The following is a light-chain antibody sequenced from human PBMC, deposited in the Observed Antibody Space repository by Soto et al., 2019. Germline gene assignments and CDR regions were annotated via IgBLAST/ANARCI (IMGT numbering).Light chain of an antibody. CDR2: EVT. Sequence: QSALTQPASVSGSPGQSITISCTGTSSDVGAYNYVSWYQQHPGTAPGLVIYEVTNRPSGIYNRFSGSKSGNTASMTISGLNDGEEAEYYCISTTVTSTWVFGGGTQRTV. J-gene: IGLJ3*02. V-gene: IGLV2-14*01. CDR3: ISTTVTSTWV. CDR1: SSDVGAYNY.